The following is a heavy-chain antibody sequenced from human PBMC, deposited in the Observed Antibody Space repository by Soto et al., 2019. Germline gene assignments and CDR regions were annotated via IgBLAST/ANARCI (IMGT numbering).Heavy chain of an antibody. V-gene: IGHV1-46*01. CDR1: GYTFTSNW. CDR3: ARDHSISSSGAWWLDP. J-gene: IGHJ5*02. D-gene: IGHD6-13*01. Sequence: ASVKVSCKASGYTFTSNWIHWMRRAPGQGLEWMGIINPSGGTTYYAQKFQGRVTLTRDTSTSTVYMELTSLTSEDTAVYYCARDHSISSSGAWWLDPWGQGTLVTVSS. CDR2: INPSGGTT.